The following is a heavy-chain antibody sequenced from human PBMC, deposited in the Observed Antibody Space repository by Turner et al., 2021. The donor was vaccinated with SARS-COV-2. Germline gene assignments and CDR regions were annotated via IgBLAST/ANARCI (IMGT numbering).Heavy chain of an antibody. Sequence: VQLQVSGPGLVKPSETLYLTCTVSGGSISSDFWSWIRQPPGKGLEWIGYIYYRGSTNYDPSLKSRVTMSVDTSKNQFALKLRSVTAADTAVYYCARELRFNWLDSWGQGTLVTVSS. V-gene: IGHV4-59*01. CDR3: ARELRFNWLDS. D-gene: IGHD3-3*01. CDR2: IYYRGST. J-gene: IGHJ5*01. CDR1: GGSISSDF.